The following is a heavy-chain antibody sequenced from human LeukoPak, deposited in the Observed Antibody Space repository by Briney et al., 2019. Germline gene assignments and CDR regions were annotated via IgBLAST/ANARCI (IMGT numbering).Heavy chain of an antibody. CDR1: GFTFSSYG. Sequence: PGGSLRLSCAASGFTFSSYGMHWVRQAPGKGLEWVAFTRYDGSNKYYADSVKGRFTISRDNSKNTLYLQMNSLRAEDTAVYYCAKGRLSPFQHWGQGTLVTVSS. CDR3: AKGRLSPFQH. CDR2: TRYDGSNK. J-gene: IGHJ1*01. V-gene: IGHV3-30*02. D-gene: IGHD2-2*01.